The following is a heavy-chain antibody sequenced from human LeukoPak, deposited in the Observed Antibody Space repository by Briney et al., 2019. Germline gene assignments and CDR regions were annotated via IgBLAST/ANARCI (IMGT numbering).Heavy chain of an antibody. D-gene: IGHD1-26*01. CDR2: INPNSGGT. CDR3: ARGLYSGSLNWFDP. Sequence: ALVKVSCKASGYTFTGYYMHWVRQAPGQGLEWMGWINPNSGGTNYAQKFQGRVTMTRDTSISTAYMELSRLRSDDTAVYYCARGLYSGSLNWFDPWGQGTLVTVSS. V-gene: IGHV1-2*02. CDR1: GYTFTGYY. J-gene: IGHJ5*02.